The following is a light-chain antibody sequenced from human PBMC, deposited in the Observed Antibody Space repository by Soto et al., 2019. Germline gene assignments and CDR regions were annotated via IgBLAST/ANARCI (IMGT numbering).Light chain of an antibody. V-gene: IGLV4-69*01. Sequence: QLVLTQSPSASASLGASVKLTCTLSSGHSSYAIAWHQQQPEKGPRYLMKLDSDGSHTKGDAIPDRFSGSSSGAERYLTISCLQSEDEADDYCQTWGTGIHVVFGGGTKLTVL. CDR3: QTWGTGIHVV. J-gene: IGLJ2*01. CDR1: SGHSSYA. CDR2: LDSDGSH.